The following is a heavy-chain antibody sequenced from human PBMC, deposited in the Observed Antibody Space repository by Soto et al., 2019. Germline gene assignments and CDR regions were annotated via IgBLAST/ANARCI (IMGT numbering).Heavy chain of an antibody. CDR3: ARLHFYGSGRPFDF. D-gene: IGHD3-10*01. CDR1: GGSISNYY. Sequence: LSLTCTVSGGSISNYYWSWIRQPPGKGLEWVGYVSYSGSINYNPSLNSRVTISVDTSRNQFSLKLNSVTAADTAVYYCARLHFYGSGRPFDFWGQGSLVTVSS. V-gene: IGHV4-59*01. CDR2: VSYSGSI. J-gene: IGHJ4*02.